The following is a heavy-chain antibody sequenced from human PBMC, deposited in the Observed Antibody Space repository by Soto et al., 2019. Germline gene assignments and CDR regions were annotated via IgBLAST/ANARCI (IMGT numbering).Heavy chain of an antibody. CDR2: ISYDGSNK. Sequence: GGSLRLSCAASGFTFSSYGMHWVRQAPGKGLEWVAVISYDGSNKYHADSVKGRFTISRDNSKNTLYLQMNSLRAEDTAVYYCAKDNSPYGSGSADAFDIWGQGTMVTVSS. CDR3: AKDNSPYGSGSADAFDI. CDR1: GFTFSSYG. V-gene: IGHV3-30*18. J-gene: IGHJ3*02. D-gene: IGHD3-10*01.